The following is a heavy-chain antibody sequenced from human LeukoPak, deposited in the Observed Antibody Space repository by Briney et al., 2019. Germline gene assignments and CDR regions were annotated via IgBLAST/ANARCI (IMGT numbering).Heavy chain of an antibody. V-gene: IGHV3-7*01. D-gene: IGHD2-21*02. CDR1: GFTFSNYW. CDR2: IKQDGSEK. Sequence: GGSLRLSCAASGFTFSNYWMNWVRQAPGKGLEWVANIKQDGSEKYYVDSVKGRFTISRDNANNSLYLQMNSLRAEDTAVYYCARDQPAYCGGDCYWIDYWGQGTLVTVSS. CDR3: ARDQPAYCGGDCYWIDY. J-gene: IGHJ4*02.